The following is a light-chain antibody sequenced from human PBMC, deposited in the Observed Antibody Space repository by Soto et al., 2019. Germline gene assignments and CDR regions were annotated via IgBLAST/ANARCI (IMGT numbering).Light chain of an antibody. CDR3: SSYRSGSVVL. CDR1: SSDVGGYKY. Sequence: QSVLTQPASVSGSPGQSVTISCTGTSSDVGGYKYVSWYQQHPGKAPKLVIYGVSYRPSGVSARFSGSKFQNTASLTISGLQAEDEADYYCSSYRSGSVVLFGGGTKVTVL. J-gene: IGLJ3*02. V-gene: IGLV2-14*01. CDR2: GVS.